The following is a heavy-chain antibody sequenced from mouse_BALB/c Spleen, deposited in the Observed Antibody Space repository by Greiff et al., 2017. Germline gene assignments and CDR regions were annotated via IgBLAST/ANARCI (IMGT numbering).Heavy chain of an antibody. CDR3: TRHYGSSRLAY. CDR2: IYPGDGDT. Sequence: QVQLQQSGAELARPGASVKLSCKASGYTFTSYWMQWVKQRPGQGLEWIGAIYPGDGDTRYTQKFKGKATLTVDTSSSTAYMQLSSLTSEDSAVYYCTRHYGSSRLAYWGQGTLVTVSA. CDR1: GYTFTSYW. D-gene: IGHD1-1*01. V-gene: IGHV1-87*01. J-gene: IGHJ3*01.